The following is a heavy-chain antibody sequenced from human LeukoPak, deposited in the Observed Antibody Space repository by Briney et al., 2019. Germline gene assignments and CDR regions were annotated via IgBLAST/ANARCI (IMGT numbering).Heavy chain of an antibody. D-gene: IGHD3-10*01. Sequence: ASVKVSCKASGYTFTSYYMHWVRQAPGQGLEWMGIINPSGGSTSYAQKFQGRVTMTRDMSTSTVYMELSSLRSEDTAVYYCARVSYYYGSGSYSSGDIWGQGTMVTVSS. V-gene: IGHV1-46*01. J-gene: IGHJ3*02. CDR1: GYTFTSYY. CDR2: INPSGGST. CDR3: ARVSYYYGSGSYSSGDI.